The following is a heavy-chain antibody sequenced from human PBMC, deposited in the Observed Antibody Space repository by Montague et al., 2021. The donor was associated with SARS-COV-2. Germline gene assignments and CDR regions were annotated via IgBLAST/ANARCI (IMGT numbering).Heavy chain of an antibody. CDR2: IKRKGDST. CDR1: GFTFDNYG. J-gene: IGHJ4*02. CDR3: VRGAAAGPLDS. V-gene: IGHV3-20*04. Sequence: SLRLSCAASGFTFDNYGMSWVRQGPGKGLEWVSGIKRKGDSTGYEDSVKGHFTISRDNAKNFLYLQMNSLRVEDTALYYCVRGAAAGPLDSWGQGTLVTVS. D-gene: IGHD6-13*01.